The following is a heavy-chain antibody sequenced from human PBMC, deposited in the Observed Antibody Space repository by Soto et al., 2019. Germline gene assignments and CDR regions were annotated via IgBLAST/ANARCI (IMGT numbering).Heavy chain of an antibody. D-gene: IGHD3-10*01. V-gene: IGHV3-9*01. J-gene: IGHJ4*02. Sequence: EVQLVESGGGLVQPGRSLRLSCAASGFTFDDYAMHWVRQAPGKGLEWVSGISWNSGSIGYADSVKGRFTISRDNAKTSLYLQMNSLRAEDTALYYCAKDIGVWFGELLPYFDYWGQGTLVTVSS. CDR2: ISWNSGSI. CDR1: GFTFDDYA. CDR3: AKDIGVWFGELLPYFDY.